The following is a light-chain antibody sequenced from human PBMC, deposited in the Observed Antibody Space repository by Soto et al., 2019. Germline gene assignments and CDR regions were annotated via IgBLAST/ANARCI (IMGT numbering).Light chain of an antibody. CDR3: QSYDSSDHEVV. J-gene: IGLJ3*02. V-gene: IGLV6-57*04. Sequence: NFMLTQPHSVSESPGKTVTISCTRSSGSIASNYVQWYQQRPGSAPTTLIYEDNQRPSGVPDRFSGPIDSSSNSASLTISGLETEDEADYYCQSYDSSDHEVVFGGGTKLTVL. CDR2: EDN. CDR1: SGSIASNY.